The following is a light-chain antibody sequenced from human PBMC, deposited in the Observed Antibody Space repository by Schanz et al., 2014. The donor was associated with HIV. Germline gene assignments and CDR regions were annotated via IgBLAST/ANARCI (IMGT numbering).Light chain of an antibody. Sequence: DIRMTQSPSILSASVGDTVTITCRASQTIGSWLAWYQQKPGKAPKLLIYKASSYDDGVPSRFSGSESGTEFTLTISSLQPEDFATYYCLQHNSYPRTFGQGTKVEIK. V-gene: IGKV1-5*03. CDR3: LQHNSYPRT. CDR2: KAS. CDR1: QTIGSW. J-gene: IGKJ1*01.